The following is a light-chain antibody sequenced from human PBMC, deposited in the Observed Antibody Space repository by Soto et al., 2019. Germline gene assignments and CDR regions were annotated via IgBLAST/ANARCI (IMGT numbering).Light chain of an antibody. J-gene: IGLJ2*01. CDR1: SSDVGDFNY. V-gene: IGLV2-14*03. Sequence: QAVLTQPASVSGSPGRSVTISCTGSSSDVGDFNYVSWYQHLPGRAPKLIIYDVTNRPSGISYRFSDSKSGRTASLTISGLQAEDEADYYCSSYSSSITHVVFGGGTQLTVL. CDR3: SSYSSSITHVV. CDR2: DVT.